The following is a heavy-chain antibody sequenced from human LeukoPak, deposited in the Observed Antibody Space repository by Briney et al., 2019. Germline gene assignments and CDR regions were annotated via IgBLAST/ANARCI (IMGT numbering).Heavy chain of an antibody. D-gene: IGHD3-9*01. CDR2: IYYSGST. CDR1: GGSISSYY. Sequence: SETLSLTCSVSGGSISSYYWSWIRQPPGKGLEWIGYIYYSGSTHYNPSLKSRVTISADTSKKQFSLKLSSVTAADTAVYYCARHSYYDILTGFDPWGQGTLVSVSS. V-gene: IGHV4-59*08. CDR3: ARHSYYDILTGFDP. J-gene: IGHJ5*02.